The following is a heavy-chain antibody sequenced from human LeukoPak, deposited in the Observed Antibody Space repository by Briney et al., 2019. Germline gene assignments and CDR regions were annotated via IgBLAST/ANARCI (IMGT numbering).Heavy chain of an antibody. CDR3: ARQADYGSGDLYYFDY. J-gene: IGHJ4*02. V-gene: IGHV4-59*08. CDR1: GGSISSYY. D-gene: IGHD3-10*01. Sequence: SETLSLTCTVSGGSISSYYWSWIRQPPGKGLEWIGYIYYSGSTNYNPSLKSRVTISVDTSKNQFSLKLSSVTAADTAVYYCARQADYGSGDLYYFDYWGQGTLVTVSS. CDR2: IYYSGST.